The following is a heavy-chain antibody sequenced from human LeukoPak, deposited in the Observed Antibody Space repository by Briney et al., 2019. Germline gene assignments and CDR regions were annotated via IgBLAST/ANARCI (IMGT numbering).Heavy chain of an antibody. D-gene: IGHD6-13*01. CDR1: GFTFSSYA. Sequence: HPGGSLRLSCAASGFTFSSYAMSWVRQAPGKGLERVSLITGSGGNTYSADSVKGRFTISRDNSKNTLYLQMSSLRAEDTAIYYCAQGTPTGYGTSWFDYWGQGTLVTVSS. CDR3: AQGTPTGYGTSWFDY. CDR2: ITGSGGNT. J-gene: IGHJ4*02. V-gene: IGHV3-23*01.